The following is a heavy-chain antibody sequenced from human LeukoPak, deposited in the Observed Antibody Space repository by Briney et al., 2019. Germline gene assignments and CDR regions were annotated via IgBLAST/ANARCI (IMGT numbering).Heavy chain of an antibody. Sequence: SVKVSCKASGGTFSSYAISWVRQAPGQGLEWMGGIIPIFGTANYAQKFQGRVTITADESTSTAYMELSSLRSEDTAVYYCARGAPGITIFGVVITDAFDIWGQGTMVTVSS. J-gene: IGHJ3*02. CDR3: ARGAPGITIFGVVITDAFDI. V-gene: IGHV1-69*13. CDR2: IIPIFGTA. CDR1: GGTFSSYA. D-gene: IGHD3-3*01.